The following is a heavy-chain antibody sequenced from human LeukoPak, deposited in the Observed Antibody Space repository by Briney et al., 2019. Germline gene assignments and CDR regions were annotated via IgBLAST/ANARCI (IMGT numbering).Heavy chain of an antibody. J-gene: IGHJ3*02. CDR2: IYYSGST. CDR1: GGSISSYY. CDR3: ARSFPLYYYDSSGSLTAFDI. D-gene: IGHD3-22*01. Sequence: PSETLSLTCTVSGGSISSYYWSWIRQPPGKGLEWIGYIYYSGSTNYNPSLKSRVTISVDTSKNQFSLKLSSVTAADTAVYYCARSFPLYYYDSSGSLTAFDIWGQGTMVTVSS. V-gene: IGHV4-59*01.